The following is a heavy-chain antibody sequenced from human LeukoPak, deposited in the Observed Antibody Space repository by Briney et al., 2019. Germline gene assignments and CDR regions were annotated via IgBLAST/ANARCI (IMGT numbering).Heavy chain of an antibody. D-gene: IGHD5-18*01. CDR1: GGSISSGGYS. V-gene: IGHV4-30-2*01. CDR2: IYHSGST. CDR3: ARDGYSYGLDY. Sequence: PSETLSLTCAVSGGSISSGGYSWSWTRQPPGKGLEWIGYIYHSGSTYYNPSLKSRVTISVDRSKNQFSLKLSSVTAADTAVYYCARDGYSYGLDYWGQGTLVTVSS. J-gene: IGHJ4*02.